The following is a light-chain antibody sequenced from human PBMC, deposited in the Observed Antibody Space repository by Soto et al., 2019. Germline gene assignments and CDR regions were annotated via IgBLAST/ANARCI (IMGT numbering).Light chain of an antibody. V-gene: IGLV2-14*01. J-gene: IGLJ3*02. CDR2: DVS. CDR1: SSDVGGHNY. Sequence: QSVLTQPASVSGSPGQSITISCTGTSSDVGGHNYVSWYQQHPGKAPKLMIYDVSNRPSGVSNRFSGSKSGNTASLTISGLQAEDEADYYCSSYTSSSTPWVFGGGTKLTVL. CDR3: SSYTSSSTPWV.